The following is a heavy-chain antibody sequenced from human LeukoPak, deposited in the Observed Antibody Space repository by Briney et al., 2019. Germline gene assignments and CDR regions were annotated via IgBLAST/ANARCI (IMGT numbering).Heavy chain of an antibody. D-gene: IGHD3-10*01. V-gene: IGHV5-51*01. Sequence: PGESLKISCKGSGYSFTSYWIGWVRQMPGKGLEWMGIVWPGDSDTRYSPSFEGQVTISADKSISTAYLQWSSLKASDTAIYYCVSPRSGVGIDYWGQGTLVTVSS. CDR1: GYSFTSYW. CDR2: VWPGDSDT. CDR3: VSPRSGVGIDY. J-gene: IGHJ4*02.